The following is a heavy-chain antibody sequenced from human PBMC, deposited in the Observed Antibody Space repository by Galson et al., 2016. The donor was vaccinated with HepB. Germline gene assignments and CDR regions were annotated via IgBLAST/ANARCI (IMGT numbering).Heavy chain of an antibody. CDR2: IIPIVGIA. CDR1: GGTFSNYA. J-gene: IGHJ4*02. V-gene: IGHV1-69*10. D-gene: IGHD3-16*01. CDR3: ATSYDYIWGTLDY. Sequence: SVKVSCKASGGTFSNYAFSWVRQAPGQGLEWMGGIIPIVGIAHYAQNFQGRVTIAADISTSTAYMELSSLRSEDTAVYYCATSYDYIWGTLDYWGQGTLVTVSS.